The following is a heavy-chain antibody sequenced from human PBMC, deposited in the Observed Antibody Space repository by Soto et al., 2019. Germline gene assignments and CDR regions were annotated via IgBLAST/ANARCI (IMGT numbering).Heavy chain of an antibody. D-gene: IGHD1-26*01. CDR1: GGTFSTYA. Sequence: QVQLVQSGAEVKKPGSSVKVSCKASGGTFSTYAITWVRQAPGQGLGWRGGIIPIFGTTDYARKFQGRVTITAAESTSTVFIELSSLTSEDTAVYSCARGVGAYYFDYWGQGTLVTVSS. CDR3: ARGVGAYYFDY. J-gene: IGHJ4*02. V-gene: IGHV1-69*01. CDR2: IIPIFGTT.